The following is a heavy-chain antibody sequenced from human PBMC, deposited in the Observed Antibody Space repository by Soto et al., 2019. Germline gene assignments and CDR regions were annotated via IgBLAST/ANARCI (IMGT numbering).Heavy chain of an antibody. Sequence: EVQLVESGGGLVQPGGSLRLTCAASGFTFSSFDMNWVRQAPGKGLEWVSYITSSGYTIYYADSMRGRFTISRDNAENSLYLQMNSLRVEDTAVYYCARGIGYNTFDYWGXGXXXXVSS. V-gene: IGHV3-48*03. CDR2: ITSSGYTI. CDR3: ARGIGYNTFDY. CDR1: GFTFSSFD. D-gene: IGHD5-18*01. J-gene: IGHJ4*01.